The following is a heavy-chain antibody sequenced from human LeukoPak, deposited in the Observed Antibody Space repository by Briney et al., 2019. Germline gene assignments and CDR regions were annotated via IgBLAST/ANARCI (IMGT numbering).Heavy chain of an antibody. D-gene: IGHD3-3*01. V-gene: IGHV3-74*01. CDR3: VRGWSGYYAVDY. J-gene: IGHJ4*02. CDR1: GFTLSSYW. CDR2: IKTDGSST. Sequence: GGSLRLSCAASGFTLSSYWMHWVGQAPGKGLVWVSRIKTDGSSTNYADFVKGRFTISRDNAKNTVYLQMNSLRAEDTAVYYCVRGWSGYYAVDYWGQGTLVTVSS.